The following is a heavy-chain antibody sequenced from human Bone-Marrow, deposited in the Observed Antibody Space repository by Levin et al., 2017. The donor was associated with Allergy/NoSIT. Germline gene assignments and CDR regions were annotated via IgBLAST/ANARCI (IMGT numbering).Heavy chain of an antibody. J-gene: IGHJ4*02. CDR3: GRDLGGEASY. CDR2: IDLDGSIT. V-gene: IGHV3-74*01. CDR1: GFTFSTYW. Sequence: GGSLRLSCAASGFTFSTYWMHWVRQVPGKGLVWVSRIDLDGSITNYADSVRGRFTISRDNAKNTLYLQMNSLRAEDTAVYFCGRDLGGEASYWGQGTLVTVSS. D-gene: IGHD3-10*01.